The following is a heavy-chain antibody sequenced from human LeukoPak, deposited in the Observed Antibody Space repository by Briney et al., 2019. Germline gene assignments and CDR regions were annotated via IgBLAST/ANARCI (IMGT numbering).Heavy chain of an antibody. J-gene: IGHJ5*02. CDR3: ARDSVGATLWFDP. CDR2: IYTSGST. CDR1: GGSISSGSYY. Sequence: SQTLSLTCTVSGGSISSGSYYWSWIRQPAGKGLEWIGRIYTSGSTNYNPSLKSRATISVDTSKNQFSLKLSSVTAADTAVYYCARDSVGATLWFDPWGQGTLVTVSS. D-gene: IGHD1-26*01. V-gene: IGHV4-61*02.